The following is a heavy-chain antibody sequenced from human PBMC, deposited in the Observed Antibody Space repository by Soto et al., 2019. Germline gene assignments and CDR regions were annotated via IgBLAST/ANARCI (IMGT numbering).Heavy chain of an antibody. J-gene: IGHJ4*02. Sequence: QVQLVESGGGVVQPGRSLRLSCAASGFTFSSYGMHWVRQAPGKGLEWVAVIWYDGSNKYYADCVKGRFTISRDNSKNTLYLQMNSLRAEDTAVYYCARDNVAYCGGDCYRYYFDYWGQGTLVTVSS. D-gene: IGHD2-21*02. V-gene: IGHV3-33*01. CDR1: GFTFSSYG. CDR3: ARDNVAYCGGDCYRYYFDY. CDR2: IWYDGSNK.